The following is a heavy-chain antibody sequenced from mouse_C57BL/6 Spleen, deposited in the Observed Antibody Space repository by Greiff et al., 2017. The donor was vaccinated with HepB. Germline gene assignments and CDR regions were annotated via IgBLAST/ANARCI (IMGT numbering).Heavy chain of an antibody. D-gene: IGHD2-4*01. CDR1: GFSFNTYA. CDR2: IRSKSNNYAT. V-gene: IGHV10-1*01. CDR3: VRQEDYDVFYYAMDY. J-gene: IGHJ4*01. Sequence: DVMLVESGGGLVQPKGSLKLSCAASGFSFNTYAMNWVRQAPGKGLEWVARIRSKSNNYATYYADSVKDRFTISRDDSESMLYLQMNNLKTEDTAMYYCVRQEDYDVFYYAMDYWGQGTSVTVSS.